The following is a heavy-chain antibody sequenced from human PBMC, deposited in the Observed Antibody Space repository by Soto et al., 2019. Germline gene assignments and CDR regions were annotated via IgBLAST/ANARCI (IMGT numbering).Heavy chain of an antibody. Sequence: SETLSLTCTVSGGSISSGGYYWSWIRQHPGKGLEWIGYIYYSGSTYYNPSLKSRVTISVDTSKNQISLKLSSVTAADTAVYYCASSPVTGIYYAMDVWGQGTTVTVSS. CDR3: ASSPVTGIYYAMDV. V-gene: IGHV4-31*03. CDR2: IYYSGST. J-gene: IGHJ6*02. D-gene: IGHD6-19*01. CDR1: GGSISSGGYY.